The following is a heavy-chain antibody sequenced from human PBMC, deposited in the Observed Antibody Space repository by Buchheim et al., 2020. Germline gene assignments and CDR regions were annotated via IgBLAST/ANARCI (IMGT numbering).Heavy chain of an antibody. CDR2: ISYDGSNK. D-gene: IGHD3-9*01. V-gene: IGHV3-30-3*01. Sequence: QVQLVESGGGVVQPGRSLRLSCAASGFTFSSYAMHWVRQAPGKGLEWVAVISYDGSNKYYADSVKGRFTISRDNSKNTLYLQMNSLRAEDTAVYYCARGNRYDILTGDYYYYGMDVWGQGTT. J-gene: IGHJ6*02. CDR1: GFTFSSYA. CDR3: ARGNRYDILTGDYYYYGMDV.